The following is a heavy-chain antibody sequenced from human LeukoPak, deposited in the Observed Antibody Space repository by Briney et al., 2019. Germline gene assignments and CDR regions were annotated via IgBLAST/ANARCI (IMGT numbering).Heavy chain of an antibody. CDR3: ARDPYYDSSGYYPFDY. V-gene: IGHV3-30-3*01. Sequence: PGGSLRLSCAASGFTFSSYAMSWVRQAPGKGLEWVAVISYDGSNKYYADSVKGRFTISRDNSKNTLYLQMNGLRAEDTAVYYCARDPYYDSSGYYPFDYWGQGTLVTVSS. D-gene: IGHD3-22*01. CDR2: ISYDGSNK. J-gene: IGHJ4*02. CDR1: GFTFSSYA.